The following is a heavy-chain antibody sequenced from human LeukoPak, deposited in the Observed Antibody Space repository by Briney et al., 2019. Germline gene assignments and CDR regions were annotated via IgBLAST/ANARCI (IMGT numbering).Heavy chain of an antibody. V-gene: IGHV1-2*02. CDR1: GYIFSNYY. CDR3: ARTGYSDDYDY. J-gene: IGHJ4*02. Sequence: ASVKVSCKASGYIFSNYYIHWMRQAPGQGLEWMGWISPHSGGTIYAPAFQDRVTMTRDTSISIVYMDLDRLTSDDTAVYYCARTGYSDDYDYWGPGTLVTVSS. D-gene: IGHD5-18*01. CDR2: ISPHSGGT.